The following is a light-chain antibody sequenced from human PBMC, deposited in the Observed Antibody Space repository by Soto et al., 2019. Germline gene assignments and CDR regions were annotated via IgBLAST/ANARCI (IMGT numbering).Light chain of an antibody. CDR3: SSYTSGSTV. Sequence: QFVLTQPASVSGSPGQSITISCSGTSSDIGGYNYVSWFQQHPGKAPKLLIFEVSNRPSGVFNRFSGSKSGSTASLTISGLQPDDEADYYCSSYTSGSTVFGTGTKLTVL. CDR2: EVS. V-gene: IGLV2-14*01. J-gene: IGLJ1*01. CDR1: SSDIGGYNY.